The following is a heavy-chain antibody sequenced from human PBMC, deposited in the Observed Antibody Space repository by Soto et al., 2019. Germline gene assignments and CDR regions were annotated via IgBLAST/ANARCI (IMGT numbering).Heavy chain of an antibody. CDR3: ARAVVEYYFDY. CDR1: GGSISSGDYY. Sequence: SETLSLTCTVSGGSISSGDYYWSWIRQPPGKGLEWIGYIYYSGSTYYNPSLKSRVTISVDTSKNQFSLKLSSVTAADTAVYYCARAVVEYYFDYWGQGTLVTVSS. CDR2: IYYSGST. D-gene: IGHD2-15*01. V-gene: IGHV4-30-4*01. J-gene: IGHJ4*02.